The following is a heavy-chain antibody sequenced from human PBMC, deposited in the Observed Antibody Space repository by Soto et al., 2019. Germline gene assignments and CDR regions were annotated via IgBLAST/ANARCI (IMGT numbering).Heavy chain of an antibody. CDR3: ATLLNHCSGGSCYEGRHNWFDP. CDR1: GYTLTELS. Sequence: QVQLVQSGAEVKKPGASVKVSCKVSGYTLTELSMHWVRQAPGKGLEWMGGFDPEDGETIYAQKFQGRVTMTEDTSTDTAYMELSSLRSEDTAVYYCATLLNHCSGGSCYEGRHNWFDPWGQGTLVTVSS. V-gene: IGHV1-24*01. CDR2: FDPEDGET. J-gene: IGHJ5*02. D-gene: IGHD2-15*01.